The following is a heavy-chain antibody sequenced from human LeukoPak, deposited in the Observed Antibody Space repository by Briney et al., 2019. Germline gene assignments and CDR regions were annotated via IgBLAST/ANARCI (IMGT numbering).Heavy chain of an antibody. CDR3: VKASSSSPQYNWFDA. CDR1: GFTFSTYA. V-gene: IGHV3-23*01. CDR2: VSGTGGRT. D-gene: IGHD6-6*01. J-gene: IGHJ5*02. Sequence: SGGSLRLSCAASGFTFSTYAMSWVRQAPGKWLEWVSVVSGTGGRTYYADSVKGRFTISRDNSKNTLYLQMNSLRAEDTALYYCVKASSSSPQYNWFDAWGQGTLVTVSS.